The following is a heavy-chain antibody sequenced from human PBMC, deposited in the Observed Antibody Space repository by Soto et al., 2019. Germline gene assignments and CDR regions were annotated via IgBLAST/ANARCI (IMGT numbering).Heavy chain of an antibody. CDR2: ISSSSSYI. D-gene: IGHD3-10*01. CDR1: GFTFSSYS. CDR3: ASEIKGFGELFGYFDY. V-gene: IGHV3-21*01. J-gene: IGHJ4*02. Sequence: EVQLVESGGGLVKPGGSLRLSCAASGFTFSSYSLNWVRQAPGKGLEWVSSISSSSSYINYADSVKGRFTISRDNAKNSLYLQMNSLRAEDTAVYYCASEIKGFGELFGYFDYWGQGTLVTVSS.